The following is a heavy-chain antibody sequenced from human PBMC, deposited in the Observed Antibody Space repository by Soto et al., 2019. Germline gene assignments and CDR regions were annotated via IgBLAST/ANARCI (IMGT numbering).Heavy chain of an antibody. CDR2: IIHSGST. CDR1: GGSFNGYY. V-gene: IGHV4-34*12. J-gene: IGHJ4*02. CDR3: ARNLERSSNYFDY. Sequence: PSETLSLTCAVYGGSFNGYYWSWIRQPPGEGLEWIGEIIHSGSTNYNPSLKSRATISIDTSKNQFSLKVTSVTAADAAVYYWARNLERSSNYFDYLGQGTLVTVSS. D-gene: IGHD6-6*01.